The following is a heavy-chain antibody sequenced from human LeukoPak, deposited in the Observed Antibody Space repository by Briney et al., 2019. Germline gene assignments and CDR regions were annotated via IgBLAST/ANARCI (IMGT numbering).Heavy chain of an antibody. V-gene: IGHV4-39*07. D-gene: IGHD3-10*01. Sequence: KPSETLSLTCTVSGGSISSSSYYWGWIRQPPGKGLEWIGSIYYSGSTYYNPSLKSRVTISVDTSKNQFSLKLSSVTAADTAVYYCARWGSGSYYHSDYWGQGTLVTVSS. CDR2: IYYSGST. CDR1: GGSISSSSYY. J-gene: IGHJ4*02. CDR3: ARWGSGSYYHSDY.